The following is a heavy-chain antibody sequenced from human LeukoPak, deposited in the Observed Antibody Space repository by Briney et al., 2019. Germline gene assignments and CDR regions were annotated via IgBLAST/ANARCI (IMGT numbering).Heavy chain of an antibody. V-gene: IGHV3-30*07. J-gene: IGHJ4*02. CDR1: GFTFSSYA. Sequence: GRSLRPSCAASGFTFSSYAMHWVRQAPGKGLEWVAVISYDGSNKYYADSVKGRFTISRDNSKNTLYLQMNSLRAEDTAVYYCAKYCGGDCFRNFDYWGQGTLVTVSS. CDR3: AKYCGGDCFRNFDY. CDR2: ISYDGSNK. D-gene: IGHD2-21*02.